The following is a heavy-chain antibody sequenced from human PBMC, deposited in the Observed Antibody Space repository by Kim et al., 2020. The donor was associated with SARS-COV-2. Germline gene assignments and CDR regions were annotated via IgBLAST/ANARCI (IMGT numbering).Heavy chain of an antibody. Sequence: GGSLRLSCAASGFTFSSYGMHWVRQAPGKGLEWVAVISYDGSNKYYADSVKGRFTISRDNSKNTLYLQMNSLRAEDTAVYYCARGGLLWFGGGYFDYWGQGTLVTVSS. CDR3: ARGGLLWFGGGYFDY. CDR1: GFTFSSYG. V-gene: IGHV3-33*05. CDR2: ISYDGSNK. J-gene: IGHJ4*02. D-gene: IGHD3-10*01.